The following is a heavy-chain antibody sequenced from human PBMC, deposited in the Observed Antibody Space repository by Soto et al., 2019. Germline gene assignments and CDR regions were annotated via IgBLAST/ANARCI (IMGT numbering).Heavy chain of an antibody. Sequence: EVQLVESGGGLVQPGGSLRLSCAASGFTFSSYDMHWVRQATGKGLEWVSAIGTAGDTYYPGSVKGRFTISRENAKNSLYLQMNSLRAEDTAVYYCARDLRGYYGSGSYYADWGQGTLVTVSS. CDR1: GFTFSSYD. V-gene: IGHV3-13*01. J-gene: IGHJ4*02. CDR2: IGTAGDT. D-gene: IGHD3-10*01. CDR3: ARDLRGYYGSGSYYAD.